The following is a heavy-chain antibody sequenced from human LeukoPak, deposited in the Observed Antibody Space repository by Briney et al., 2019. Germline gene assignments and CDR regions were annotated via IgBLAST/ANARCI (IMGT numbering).Heavy chain of an antibody. D-gene: IGHD2-15*01. V-gene: IGHV4-39*07. J-gene: IGHJ4*02. CDR3: ARDFPVVVAASFDY. CDR1: GGSISSSSYY. Sequence: SETLSLTCTVSGGSISSSSYYWGWIRQPPGKGLEWIGSIYYSGSTYYNPSLKSRVTISVDTSKNQFSLKLSSVTAADTAVYYCARDFPVVVAASFDYWGQGTLVTVSS. CDR2: IYYSGST.